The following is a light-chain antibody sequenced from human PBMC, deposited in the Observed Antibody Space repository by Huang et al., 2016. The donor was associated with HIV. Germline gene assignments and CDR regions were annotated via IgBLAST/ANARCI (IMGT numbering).Light chain of an antibody. CDR1: QDINNY. J-gene: IGKJ5*01. CDR2: AAS. V-gene: IGKV1-27*01. Sequence: DIQMTQSPSSLSASVGDRVTITCRASQDINNYLAWYQQKPGQVPKVLISAASTLQVGDPSRFSGRGSGTDFTLTISGLQPDDFATYYCQNYKSVPLTFGQGTRLEI. CDR3: QNYKSVPLT.